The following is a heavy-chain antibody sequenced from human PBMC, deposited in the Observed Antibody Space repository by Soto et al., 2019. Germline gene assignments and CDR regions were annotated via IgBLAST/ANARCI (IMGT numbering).Heavy chain of an antibody. CDR3: PTAQYYGRPGSSSDLDY. Sequence: GGSLRLSCAASGFSFSSYAMSWVRQAPGKGLEWVSGISGSGGSTYYADSVKGRFTISRDNSKNTLYLQMNSLRAEDTAVYYCPTAQYYGRPGSSSDLDYWGQGPLV. D-gene: IGHD6-6*01. CDR1: GFSFSSYA. V-gene: IGHV3-23*01. J-gene: IGHJ4*02. CDR2: ISGSGGST.